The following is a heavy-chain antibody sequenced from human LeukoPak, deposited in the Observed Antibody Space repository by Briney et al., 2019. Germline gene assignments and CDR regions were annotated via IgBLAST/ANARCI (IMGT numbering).Heavy chain of an antibody. Sequence: GGSLRLSCAASGFTFSSYGMHWVRQAPGKGLEWVAVISYDGSNKYYADSVKGRSTISRDNSKNTLYLQMNSLRAEDTAVYYCAKPSFYYYDSSGYEFDYWGQGTLVTVSS. CDR2: ISYDGSNK. J-gene: IGHJ4*02. CDR1: GFTFSSYG. V-gene: IGHV3-30*18. D-gene: IGHD3-22*01. CDR3: AKPSFYYYDSSGYEFDY.